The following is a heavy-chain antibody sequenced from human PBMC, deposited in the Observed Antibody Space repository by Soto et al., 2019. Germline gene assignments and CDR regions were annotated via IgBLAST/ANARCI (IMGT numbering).Heavy chain of an antibody. CDR3: ARTPSPEYCSSTSCYTTRGYYYYGMDV. J-gene: IGHJ6*02. CDR1: GGTCSTYS. CDR2: IISIFGTT. Sequence: GASVKISCNASGGTCSTYSMIWLRQPPGEGLEWMVGIISIFGTTNYAQKFQGRVRITADKYTSTAYMELSSLRSEDTAVYYCARTPSPEYCSSTSCYTTRGYYYYGMDVWGQGTTVTVSS. V-gene: IGHV1-69*06. D-gene: IGHD2-2*02.